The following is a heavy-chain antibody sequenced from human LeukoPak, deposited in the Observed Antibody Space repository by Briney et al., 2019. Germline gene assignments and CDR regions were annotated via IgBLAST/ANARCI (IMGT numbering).Heavy chain of an antibody. CDR2: ISGSGGST. D-gene: IGHD2-2*01. CDR1: GFTFSSYG. CDR3: AKGGYCSSTSCYVVDY. Sequence: GGSLRLSCAASGFTFSSYGMSWVRQAPGKGLEWVSAISGSGGSTYYADSVKGRFTISRDNSKNTLYLQMNSLRAEDTAVYYCAKGGYCSSTSCYVVDYWGQGTLVTVSS. J-gene: IGHJ4*02. V-gene: IGHV3-23*01.